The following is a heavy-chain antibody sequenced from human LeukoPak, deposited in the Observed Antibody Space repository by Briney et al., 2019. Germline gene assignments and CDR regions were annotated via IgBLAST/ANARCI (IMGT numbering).Heavy chain of an antibody. J-gene: IGHJ3*02. CDR1: GYSFTSYW. V-gene: IGHV5-51*01. CDR3: ARLMYYYDSSGYYLAAFDI. D-gene: IGHD3-22*01. Sequence: GESLKISCKGSGYSFTSYWIGWVRQMPGKGLEWMGIIYPGDSDTRYSPSFQGQVTISADKSISTAYLQWSSLKASDTAMYYCARLMYYYDSSGYYLAAFDIWGQGTMVTVSS. CDR2: IYPGDSDT.